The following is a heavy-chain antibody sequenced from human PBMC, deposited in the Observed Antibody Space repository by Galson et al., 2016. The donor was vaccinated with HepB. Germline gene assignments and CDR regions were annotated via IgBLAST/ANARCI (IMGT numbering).Heavy chain of an antibody. V-gene: IGHV2-5*02. Sequence: PALVKPTQTLTLICTVSGFSLTTEGMAVGWIRQPPGQALEWLALIYWDDDQRISPSLRSRLTITKDTSKNQVVLTMTNMDRLDTATYFCAHDSGDYSSFDYWGPGTLVTVAS. D-gene: IGHD4-17*01. J-gene: IGHJ4*02. CDR3: AHDSGDYSSFDY. CDR2: IYWDDDQ. CDR1: GFSLTTEGMA.